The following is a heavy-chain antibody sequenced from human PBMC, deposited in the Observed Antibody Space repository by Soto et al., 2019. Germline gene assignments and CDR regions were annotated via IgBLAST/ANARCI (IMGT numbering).Heavy chain of an antibody. D-gene: IGHD3-10*01. Sequence: PSETLSLTCTVSGGSISSGDYYWSWIRQPPGKGLEWIGYIYYSGSTYYNPSLKSRVTISVDTSKNQFSLKLSSVTAADTAVYYCARVRYYYGSGSPNWFDPWGQGTLVTVSS. CDR2: IYYSGST. V-gene: IGHV4-30-4*01. CDR1: GGSISSGDYY. J-gene: IGHJ5*02. CDR3: ARVRYYYGSGSPNWFDP.